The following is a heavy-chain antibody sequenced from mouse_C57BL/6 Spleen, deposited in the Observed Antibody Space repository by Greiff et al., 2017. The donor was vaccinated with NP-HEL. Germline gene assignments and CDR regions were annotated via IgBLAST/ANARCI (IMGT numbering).Heavy chain of an antibody. V-gene: IGHV1-69*01. CDR1: GYTFTSYW. Sequence: QVQLQQPGAELVMPGASVKLSCKASGYTFTSYWMHWVKQRPGQGLEWIGEIDPSDSYTNYNRKFKGKATLTVDKSSSTAYMQLSSLTSEDAAVYDCERRDDYYAMDYWGQGTSVTVSS. J-gene: IGHJ4*01. D-gene: IGHD3-3*01. CDR3: ERRDDYYAMDY. CDR2: IDPSDSYT.